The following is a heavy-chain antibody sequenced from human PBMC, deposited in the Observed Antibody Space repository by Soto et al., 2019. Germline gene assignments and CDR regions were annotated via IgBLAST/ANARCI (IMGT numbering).Heavy chain of an antibody. Sequence: QVQLQQWGADVLKPSETLSLTCVVNGGSFSGYYWSRIRQSPGKGLEWIGEINDSGITDSNPSLESRVTISVDMSKTQFSLNLNSVTAADSAVYHCARGRSSVPDRRGIGYYGLDVWGQGTTVTVSS. CDR3: ARGRSSVPDRRGIGYYGLDV. CDR1: GGSFSGYY. J-gene: IGHJ6*02. CDR2: INDSGIT. D-gene: IGHD6-6*01. V-gene: IGHV4-34*01.